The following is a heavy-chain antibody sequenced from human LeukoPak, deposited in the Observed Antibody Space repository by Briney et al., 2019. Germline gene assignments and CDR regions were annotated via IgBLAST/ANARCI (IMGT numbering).Heavy chain of an antibody. J-gene: IGHJ4*02. CDR2: IYYSEST. V-gene: IGHV4-59*01. Sequence: PSETLSLTCTVSGGSISSYYWSWIRQPPGKGLEWIGYIYYSESTNYNPSLKSRVTISVDTSKNQFPLKLSSVTAADTAVYYCARGSPMRDWGQGTLVTDSP. CDR3: ARGSPMRD. CDR1: GGSISSYY. D-gene: IGHD3-22*01.